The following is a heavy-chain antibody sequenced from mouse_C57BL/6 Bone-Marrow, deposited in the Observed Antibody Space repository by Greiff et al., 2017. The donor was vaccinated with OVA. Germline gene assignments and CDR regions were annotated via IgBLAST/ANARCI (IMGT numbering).Heavy chain of an antibody. D-gene: IGHD1-1*01. V-gene: IGHV5-6*01. CDR2: ISRGGSYT. J-gene: IGHJ2*01. Sequence: EVQRVESGGDLVKPGGSLKLSCAASGFTFSSYGMSWVRQTPDKRLEWVATISRGGSYTYYPDSVKGRFTISRDNAKNTLYLQMSSLKSEDTAMYCCARPITTVYFDYWGQGTTLTVSS. CDR1: GFTFSSYG. CDR3: ARPITTVYFDY.